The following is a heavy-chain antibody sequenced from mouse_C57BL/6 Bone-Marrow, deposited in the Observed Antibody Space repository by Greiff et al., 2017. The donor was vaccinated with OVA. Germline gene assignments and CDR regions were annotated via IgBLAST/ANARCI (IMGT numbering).Heavy chain of an antibody. D-gene: IGHD2-4*01. CDR3: ARLYDYDVRAMDY. CDR1: GYTFTSYW. V-gene: IGHV1-69*01. CDR2: IDPSDSYT. Sequence: QVQLQQPGAELVMPGASVKLSCKASGYTFTSYWMHWVKQRPGQGLEWIGEIDPSDSYTNYNQKFKGKSTLTVDKSSSTAYMQLSSLTSEDSAVYYCARLYDYDVRAMDYWGQGTSVTVSS. J-gene: IGHJ4*01.